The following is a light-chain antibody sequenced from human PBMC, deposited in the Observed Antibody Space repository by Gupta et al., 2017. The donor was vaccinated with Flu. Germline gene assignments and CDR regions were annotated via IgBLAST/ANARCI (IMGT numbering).Light chain of an antibody. V-gene: IGLV2-11*01. CDR3: CSYAGSFYV. CDR2: DVS. CDR1: SSDVGGYNY. Sequence: QSALTQPRSVFGSPGQSVTISCTGTSSDVGGYNYVSWYQHHPGKAPKRMIYDVSKRPSGVPDRFSGSKSGNTASLTISRLQADDEADYYCCSYAGSFYVFGTGTKVTVL. J-gene: IGLJ1*01.